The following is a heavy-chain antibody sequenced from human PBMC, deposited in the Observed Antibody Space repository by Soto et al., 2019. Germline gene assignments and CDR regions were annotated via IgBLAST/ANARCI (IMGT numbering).Heavy chain of an antibody. Sequence: QVQLVESGGGLVKPGGSLRLSCAASGFTFSDYYMGWIRQVPWKGLEWLAMIGGSGSDLYYADSVKGRFTISGDNDQNSLYLKMNSLRVEDKAIYYWARPVREPRAWGQGTLVTVSS. CDR1: GFTFSDYY. V-gene: IGHV3-11*01. CDR2: IGGSGSDL. CDR3: ARPVREPRA. J-gene: IGHJ5*02. D-gene: IGHD3-10*01.